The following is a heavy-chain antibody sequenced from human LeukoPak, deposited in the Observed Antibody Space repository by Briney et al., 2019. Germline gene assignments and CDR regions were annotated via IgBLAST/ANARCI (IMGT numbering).Heavy chain of an antibody. Sequence: GGSLRLSCAASGFTFSRYGVHWVRQAPGKGLEWVANIKQDGSEKYYVDSVKGRFTISRDNAKNSLYLQMNSLRAEDTAVYYCARGGLVAGTTDYYYYYMDVWGKGTTVTVSS. J-gene: IGHJ6*03. V-gene: IGHV3-7*01. D-gene: IGHD6-19*01. CDR2: IKQDGSEK. CDR1: GFTFSRYG. CDR3: ARGGLVAGTTDYYYYYMDV.